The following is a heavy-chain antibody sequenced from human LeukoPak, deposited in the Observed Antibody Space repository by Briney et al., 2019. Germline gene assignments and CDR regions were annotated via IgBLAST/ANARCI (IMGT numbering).Heavy chain of an antibody. Sequence: PGGSLRLSCAVSGFSFDDYAMHWVRQVPGKGLEWVSGISWNSDNIGYADSVKGRFTTSRDNAKNSLYLQMNSLRAEDTAVYYCARDLQGRFDPWGQGTLVTVSS. CDR2: ISWNSDNI. J-gene: IGHJ5*02. CDR3: ARDLQGRFDP. V-gene: IGHV3-9*01. CDR1: GFSFDDYA.